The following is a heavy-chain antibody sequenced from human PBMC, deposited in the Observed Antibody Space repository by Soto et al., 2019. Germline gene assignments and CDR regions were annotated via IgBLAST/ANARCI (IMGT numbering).Heavy chain of an antibody. J-gene: IGHJ4*02. CDR1: GFSLSTSGVG. V-gene: IGHV2-5*02. CDR2: IYWDDHK. Sequence: QITLKESGPTLVKPTQTLTLTCTFSGFSLSTSGVGVGWIRQPPGKALEWLALIYWDDHKRYSPSLKSRLTITKDTSKNQVVLTITNMDPVDTATYYCAQSLTTIIVGGVFFDYWGQGTLVTVSS. D-gene: IGHD3-22*01. CDR3: AQSLTTIIVGGVFFDY.